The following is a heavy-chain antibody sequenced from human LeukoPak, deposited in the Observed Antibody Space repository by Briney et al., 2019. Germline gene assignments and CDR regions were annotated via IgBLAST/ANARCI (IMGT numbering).Heavy chain of an antibody. Sequence: GGSLRLSCTASGCTFSDYYKTWVRQAPGKGLEWVSYISSSGYTIYYADSVKGRFTISRDNADNSLYLQMNSLRAEDTAVYYCASLGLIDYWGQGTLVTVSS. J-gene: IGHJ4*02. V-gene: IGHV3-11*04. CDR2: ISSSGYTI. D-gene: IGHD3/OR15-3a*01. CDR1: GCTFSDYY. CDR3: ASLGLIDY.